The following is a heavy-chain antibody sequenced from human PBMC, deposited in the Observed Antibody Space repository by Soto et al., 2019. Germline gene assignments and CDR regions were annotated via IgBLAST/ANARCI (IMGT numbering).Heavy chain of an antibody. V-gene: IGHV3-23*01. Sequence: EVQLLESGGGLEQPGGSLRLSCAASGFTFSSYAMNWVRQAPGKGLEWVSVISGSGDSTYYADSVKGRFTISRDNSKNTLYLQMNSLRAEDTAVYYCARRGSGSYYDYWGQGTLVTGSS. CDR2: ISGSGDST. CDR1: GFTFSSYA. CDR3: ARRGSGSYYDY. D-gene: IGHD1-26*01. J-gene: IGHJ4*02.